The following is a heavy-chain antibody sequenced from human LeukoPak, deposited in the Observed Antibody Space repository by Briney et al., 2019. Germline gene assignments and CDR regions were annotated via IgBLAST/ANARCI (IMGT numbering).Heavy chain of an antibody. Sequence: GASVNVSCKAYGGTFSSYAISWVRQAPGQGLEWMGGIIPIFGTANYAQKFQGRVTITADESTSTAYMELSSLRSEDTAVYYCAKAYYDYVWGSYPFDYWGQGTLVTVSS. D-gene: IGHD3-16*01. CDR2: IIPIFGTA. J-gene: IGHJ4*02. V-gene: IGHV1-69*13. CDR3: AKAYYDYVWGSYPFDY. CDR1: GGTFSSYA.